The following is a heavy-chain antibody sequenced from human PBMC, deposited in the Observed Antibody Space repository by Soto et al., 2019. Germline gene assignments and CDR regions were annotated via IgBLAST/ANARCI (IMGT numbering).Heavy chain of an antibody. CDR1: GFTFSSFG. CDR3: AKVGVAGTARFYFDY. D-gene: IGHD6-19*01. V-gene: IGHV3-30*18. J-gene: IGHJ4*02. CDR2: ISYNGHDK. Sequence: QVQLVESGGDVVQPGRSLRLSCAASGFTFSSFGMHWVRQAPGKGLEWVALISYNGHDKYYADSVKGRFTISRDNSRNTLYLPMNSLRPEDTAGYYGAKVGVAGTARFYFDYWGQGTLVTVSS.